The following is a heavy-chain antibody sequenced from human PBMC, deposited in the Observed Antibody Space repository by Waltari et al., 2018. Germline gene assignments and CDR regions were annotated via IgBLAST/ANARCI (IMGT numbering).Heavy chain of an antibody. CDR3: ARDPVLYYYDSSGNYVDF. D-gene: IGHD3-22*01. V-gene: IGHV1-18*04. CDR2: IRVKSGKK. Sequence: QVQLVQSGAEGKKPGASVKVSCKASGYSFSSYGISWVRQAPGQGLEWMVWIRVKSGKKKYAQKVQDRVTMTTDTSTSTAYMELRNLRTDDTAVYFCARDPVLYYYDSSGNYVDFWGQGTLVTVSS. CDR1: GYSFSSYG. J-gene: IGHJ4*02.